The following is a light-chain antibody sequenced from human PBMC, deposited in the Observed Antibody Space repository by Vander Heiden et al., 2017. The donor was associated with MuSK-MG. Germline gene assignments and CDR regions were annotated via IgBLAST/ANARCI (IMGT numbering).Light chain of an antibody. CDR2: AAS. J-gene: IGKJ2*01. CDR1: QSISSY. CDR3: HLSDSNPYT. V-gene: IGKV1-39*01. Sequence: DIQMTQSSSSLSASVGDRVTITCRASQSISSYLNWYQQKPGKAPKLLIYAASSLQSGVPSRFSGSGSGTDFTLTISRLHPENFAAYYCHLSDSNPYTFGQGTKLEIK.